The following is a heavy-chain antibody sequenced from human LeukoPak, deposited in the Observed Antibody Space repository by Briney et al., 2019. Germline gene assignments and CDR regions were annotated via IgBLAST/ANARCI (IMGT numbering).Heavy chain of an antibody. J-gene: IGHJ4*02. Sequence: GGSLRLSCAASGFTLSSYAMNWVRQAPGKGLEWVSAISGSGGSTYYADSVKGRFTISRDNSKNTLYLQMNSLRAEDTAVYYCAKIKDSRTSGSYSDYWGQGTLVTVSS. CDR2: ISGSGGST. CDR1: GFTLSSYA. D-gene: IGHD3-10*01. V-gene: IGHV3-23*01. CDR3: AKIKDSRTSGSYSDY.